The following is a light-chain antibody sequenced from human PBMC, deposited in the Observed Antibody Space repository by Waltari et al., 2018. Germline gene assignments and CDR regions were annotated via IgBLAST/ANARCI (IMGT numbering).Light chain of an antibody. CDR3: SSYAAYNTVI. CDR2: GVN. V-gene: IGLV2-23*02. J-gene: IGLJ2*01. CDR1: SGDVGNYNL. Sequence: QSTLTQPASVSGSLGQSITISCIGTSGDVGNYNLVSCDQQHPGKAPKFMIYGVNKRPSGVSNRFSGSKSGNSVSLTISGLQFEDSAIYFCSSYAAYNTVIFGGGTKVTVL.